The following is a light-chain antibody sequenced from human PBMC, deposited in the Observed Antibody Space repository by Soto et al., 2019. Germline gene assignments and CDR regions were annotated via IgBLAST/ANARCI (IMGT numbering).Light chain of an antibody. CDR2: AAS. J-gene: IGKJ5*01. Sequence: DIQMTQSPPSLSSSVLDIVSITCRASQSIYRYLNWYQQKPGKAPKLLIYAASSLQRGVPSRFSGSGSGTDFTLTISSLQPEDFTTYYCQQNYNTLITFGQGTRLEIK. CDR1: QSIYRY. CDR3: QQNYNTLIT. V-gene: IGKV1-39*01.